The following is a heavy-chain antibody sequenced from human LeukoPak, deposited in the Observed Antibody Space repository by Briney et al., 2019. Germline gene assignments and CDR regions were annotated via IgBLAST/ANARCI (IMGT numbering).Heavy chain of an antibody. V-gene: IGHV5-51*01. CDR2: IYPGDSDT. J-gene: IGHJ4*02. Sequence: GESLKISCKGSGYNFTNYWIGWVRQMSGKGLEWMGIIYPGDSDTTYSPSFQGQVTIFADKSISTAYLQWSSLKASDTAMYYCARRRDGYNYVGTDYWGQGTLVTVSS. D-gene: IGHD5-24*01. CDR3: ARRRDGYNYVGTDY. CDR1: GYNFTNYW.